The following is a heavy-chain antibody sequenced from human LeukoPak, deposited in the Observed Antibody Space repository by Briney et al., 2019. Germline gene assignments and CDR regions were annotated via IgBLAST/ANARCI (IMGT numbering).Heavy chain of an antibody. CDR2: ISHDGTVQ. CDR1: GFTFSSYG. V-gene: IGHV3-30*18. D-gene: IGHD5-18*01. Sequence: GGSLRLSCAASGFTFSSYGMQWVRQAPGKGLEWVAVISHDGTVQHYADSVKGRFTISRDNSDNTLYLQMNSLRDEDTAMYYCAKEGTAMASSYFDYWGQGALITVSS. J-gene: IGHJ4*02. CDR3: AKEGTAMASSYFDY.